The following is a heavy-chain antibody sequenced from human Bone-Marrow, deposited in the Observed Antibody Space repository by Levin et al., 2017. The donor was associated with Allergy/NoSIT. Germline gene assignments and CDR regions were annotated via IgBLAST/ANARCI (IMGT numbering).Heavy chain of an antibody. CDR2: IKQDGSGK. CDR3: ARASLRTPADR. Sequence: GGSLRLSCVASGFTFSTSWMNWLRQAPGKGLEWVANIKQDGSGKYYVDSVKGRFTISRDNAKNSLTLQMDGLRPEDTAVYYCARASLRTPADRWGQGTLVTVSS. J-gene: IGHJ5*02. D-gene: IGHD2-15*01. CDR1: GFTFSTSW. V-gene: IGHV3-7*01.